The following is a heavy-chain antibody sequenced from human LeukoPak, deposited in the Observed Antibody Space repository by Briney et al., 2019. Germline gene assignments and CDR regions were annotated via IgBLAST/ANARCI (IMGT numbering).Heavy chain of an antibody. V-gene: IGHV4-39*01. J-gene: IGHJ4*02. CDR3: ARRTSNPVGAIDY. D-gene: IGHD1-26*01. Sequence: SETLSLTCTVSGGSISVSNYYWGWIRQPPGRGLEWIGSISYSGTYYNPSLKSRLTISVDTSKNHFSLNLRSVTAADTAVYYCARRTSNPVGAIDYWGQGTLVTVSS. CDR2: ISYSGT. CDR1: GGSISVSNYY.